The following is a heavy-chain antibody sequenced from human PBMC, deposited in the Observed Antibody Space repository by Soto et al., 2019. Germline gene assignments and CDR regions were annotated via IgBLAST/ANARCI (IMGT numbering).Heavy chain of an antibody. CDR2: IYYSGST. D-gene: IGHD3-9*01. CDR3: ASASHYDILTGYGSYLYYYGMDV. Sequence: SETLSLTCTVSDGSISSGGYYWSWIRQHPGKGLEWIGYIYYSGSTYYNPSLKSRVTISVDTSKNQFSLKLSSVTAADTAVYYCASASHYDILTGYGSYLYYYGMDVWGQGTTVTVSS. J-gene: IGHJ6*02. CDR1: DGSISSGGYY. V-gene: IGHV4-31*03.